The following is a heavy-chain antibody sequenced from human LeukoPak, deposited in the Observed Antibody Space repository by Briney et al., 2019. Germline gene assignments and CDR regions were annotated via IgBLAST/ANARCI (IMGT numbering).Heavy chain of an antibody. CDR1: GYTFTSYY. J-gene: IGHJ4*02. CDR2: INPSGGST. Sequence: ASVKVSCKASGYTFTSYYMHWVRQAPGQGLEWMGIINPSGGSTSYAQKFQGRVTMTRDTSMSTVYMELSSLRSEDTAVYYCARGHTTGTGTTIGRFDYWGQGTLVTVSS. V-gene: IGHV1-46*01. D-gene: IGHD1-1*01. CDR3: ARGHTTGTGTTIGRFDY.